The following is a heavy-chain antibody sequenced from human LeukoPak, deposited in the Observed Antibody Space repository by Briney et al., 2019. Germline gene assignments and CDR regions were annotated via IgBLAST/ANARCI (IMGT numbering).Heavy chain of an antibody. CDR2: ITSDGSTT. Sequence: GGSLRLSCAASGFTFSSYCMHWVRQAPGKGLVWVSRITSDGSTTSYADSVKGRFTISRDNAKNTLYLQMNSLRVEDTAVYYCARGNSHAFDIWGQGTMVTVSS. D-gene: IGHD3-10*01. V-gene: IGHV3-74*01. CDR1: GFTFSSYC. CDR3: ARGNSHAFDI. J-gene: IGHJ3*02.